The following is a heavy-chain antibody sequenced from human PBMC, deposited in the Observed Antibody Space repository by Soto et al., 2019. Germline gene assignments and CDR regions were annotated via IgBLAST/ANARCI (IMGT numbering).Heavy chain of an antibody. V-gene: IGHV3-23*01. CDR3: ARYDSSGLFDY. CDR1: GFTFSSYA. D-gene: IGHD3-22*01. Sequence: HPGGSLRLSCAASGFTFSSYAMSWVRQAPGKGLEWVSTISSSGGSTYYADSVKGRFTISRDNSKNTLYLQMNSLRAEDTAVYYCARYDSSGLFDYWGQGTLVTVSS. J-gene: IGHJ4*02. CDR2: ISSSGGST.